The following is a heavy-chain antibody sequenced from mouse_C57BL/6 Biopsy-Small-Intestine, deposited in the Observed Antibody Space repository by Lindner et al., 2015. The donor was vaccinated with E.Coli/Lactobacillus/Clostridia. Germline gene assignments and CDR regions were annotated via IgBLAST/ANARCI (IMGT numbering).Heavy chain of an antibody. CDR2: IEPQHWQH. CDR3: ARDSTRDWYFDL. V-gene: IGHV14-1*02. CDR1: GYNFINYD. D-gene: IGHD3-3*01. Sequence: SVKVFCKTSGYNFINYDINWVRQAPGQGLEWVGWIEPQHWQHRLCTEVPGQSHHDQRHSMNTAYLELSRLQSEDTAVYYCARDSTRDWYFDLWGRGTLVTVSS. J-gene: IGHJ1*01.